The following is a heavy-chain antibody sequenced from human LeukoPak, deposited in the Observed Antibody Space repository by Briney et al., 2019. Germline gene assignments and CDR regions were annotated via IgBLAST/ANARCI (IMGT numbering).Heavy chain of an antibody. CDR1: GFTFSSYE. CDR2: LSSSGSTI. D-gene: IGHD6-19*01. J-gene: IGHJ4*02. CDR3: ARANGWYLRSYFDY. V-gene: IGHV3-48*03. Sequence: GGSLRLSCAASGFTFSSYEMNWVRQAPGKGLEWISYLSSSGSTIYYEDSVQGRFTISRDNAKKSLYLQMDSLRAEDTAVYYCARANGWYLRSYFDYWGQGILVTVSS.